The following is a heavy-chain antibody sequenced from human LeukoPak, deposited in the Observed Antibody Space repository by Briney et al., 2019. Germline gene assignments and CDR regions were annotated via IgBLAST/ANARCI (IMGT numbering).Heavy chain of an antibody. J-gene: IGHJ5*02. Sequence: PSQTLSLTCTVSGGSISSGSYYWSWIRQPAGKGLEWIGRIYTSGSTNYHPSLKSRVTISVDTSKNQFSLKLSSVTAADTAVYYCARQLGYCSSTSCRAFDPWGQGTLVTVSS. CDR3: ARQLGYCSSTSCRAFDP. V-gene: IGHV4-61*02. D-gene: IGHD2-2*01. CDR1: GGSISSGSYY. CDR2: IYTSGST.